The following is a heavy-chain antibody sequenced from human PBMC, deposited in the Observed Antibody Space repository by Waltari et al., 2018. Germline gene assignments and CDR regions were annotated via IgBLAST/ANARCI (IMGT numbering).Heavy chain of an antibody. CDR1: GGSITSNRHY. Sequence: QLQLQESGPGLVKPSETLSLSCRVSGGSITSNRHYWGWTRQPPGQGLEWIGTISYNGATYSSPSLRGRVTVSRDTSMNQLSLKLGSVTAADTAVYYCATYIGASIGTAAFDVWGQGTMVTVSS. CDR3: ATYIGASIGTAAFDV. J-gene: IGHJ3*01. V-gene: IGHV4-39*01. D-gene: IGHD5-12*01. CDR2: ISYNGAT.